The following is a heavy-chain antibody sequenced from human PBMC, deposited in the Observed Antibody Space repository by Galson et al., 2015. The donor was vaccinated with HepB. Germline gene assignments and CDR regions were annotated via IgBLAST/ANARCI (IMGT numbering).Heavy chain of an antibody. D-gene: IGHD3-22*01. CDR3: ARDPNNPGNYYDSSGPIDY. CDR2: IYHSGST. CDR1: GYSISSGYY. Sequence: SETLSLTCTVSGYSISSGYYWGWIRQPPGKGLEWIGSIYHSGSTYYNPSLKSRVTISVDTSKNQFSLKLSSVTAADTAVYYCARDPNNPGNYYDSSGPIDYWGQGTLVTVSS. V-gene: IGHV4-38-2*02. J-gene: IGHJ4*02.